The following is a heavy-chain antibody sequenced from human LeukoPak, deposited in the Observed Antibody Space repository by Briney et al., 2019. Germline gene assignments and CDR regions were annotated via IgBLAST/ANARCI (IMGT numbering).Heavy chain of an antibody. CDR1: GGSISSYY. CDR2: IYYSGST. Sequence: PSETLSLTCTVSGGSISSYYWSWIRQPPGKGLEWIGYIYYSGSTNYNPSLKSRVTISVDTSKNQFSLKLSSVTAADTAVYYCARGRIVVVVAASPNWFDPWGQGTLVTVSS. J-gene: IGHJ5*02. CDR3: ARGRIVVVVAASPNWFDP. D-gene: IGHD2-15*01. V-gene: IGHV4-59*12.